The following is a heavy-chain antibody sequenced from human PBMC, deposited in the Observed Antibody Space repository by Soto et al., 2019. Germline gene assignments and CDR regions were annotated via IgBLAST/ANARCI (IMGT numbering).Heavy chain of an antibody. V-gene: IGHV3-23*01. D-gene: IGHD6-13*01. CDR2: INGGDDSK. Sequence: PGGSLRLSCAVSGFTFRSSPMSWVRRAPGKGLEWVSGINGGDDSKHYAESVRGRFTITRDNSKNTLLLQMNSLRAEDMALYYCARRGYGSRWPNVYMDVWGKGTTVTVSS. J-gene: IGHJ6*03. CDR1: GFTFRSSP. CDR3: ARRGYGSRWPNVYMDV.